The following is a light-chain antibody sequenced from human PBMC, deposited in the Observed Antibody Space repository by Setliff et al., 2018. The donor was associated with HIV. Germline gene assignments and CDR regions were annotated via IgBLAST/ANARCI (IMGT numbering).Light chain of an antibody. CDR1: SSDVDAYDY. CDR3: CSYAGSYTYV. Sequence: QSALTQPRSMSGSPGQSVTISCTGTSSDVDAYDYVSWYQHHPGKAPTLLIYDVSERPSGVPDRFSGSKSGNTASLTISGLQAEDEADYYCCSYAGSYTYVFGTGTKVTVL. J-gene: IGLJ1*01. V-gene: IGLV2-11*01. CDR2: DVS.